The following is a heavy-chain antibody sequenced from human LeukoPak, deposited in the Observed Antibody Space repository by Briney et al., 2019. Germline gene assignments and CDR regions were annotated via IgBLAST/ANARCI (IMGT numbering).Heavy chain of an antibody. CDR2: IIPIFGTA. Sequence: SSVKVSCKASGGTFSSYAISWVRQAPRQGLEWMGGIIPIFGTANYAQKFQGRVTITTDESTSTAYMELSSLRSEDTAVYYCARDRGSGYDYYWGQGTLVTVSS. CDR1: GGTFSSYA. V-gene: IGHV1-69*05. J-gene: IGHJ4*02. CDR3: ARDRGSGYDYY. D-gene: IGHD5-12*01.